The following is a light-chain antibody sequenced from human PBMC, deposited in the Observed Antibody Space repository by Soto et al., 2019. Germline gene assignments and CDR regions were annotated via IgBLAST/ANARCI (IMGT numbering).Light chain of an antibody. Sequence: ELVLTQSPGTLSLSPGERATLSCRASQSVSKSYLTWYQQKPGQAPRLLVYGASNRASGIPDRFSGSGSGTDFTLTISRLEPEDFAVYYCQQYGTSPLTFGGGTKVDI. CDR3: QQYGTSPLT. CDR1: QSVSKSY. J-gene: IGKJ4*01. V-gene: IGKV3-20*01. CDR2: GAS.